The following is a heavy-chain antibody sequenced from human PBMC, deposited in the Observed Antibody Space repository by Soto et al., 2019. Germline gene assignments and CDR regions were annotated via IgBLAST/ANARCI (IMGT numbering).Heavy chain of an antibody. D-gene: IGHD3-10*01. CDR3: ARFRRPPRVRGVHICYYGMDV. CDR1: GFTFSSYS. Sequence: NPGGSLRLSCAASGFTFSSYSMNWVRQAPGKGLEWVSSISSSSSYIYYADSVKGRFTISRDNAKNSLYLQMNSLRAEDTAVYYCARFRRPPRVRGVHICYYGMDVWGQGTLVTVSS. CDR2: ISSSSSYI. J-gene: IGHJ6*02. V-gene: IGHV3-21*01.